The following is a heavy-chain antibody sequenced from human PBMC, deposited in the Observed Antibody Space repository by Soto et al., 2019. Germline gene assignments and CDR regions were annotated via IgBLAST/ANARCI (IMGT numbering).Heavy chain of an antibody. CDR1: GFTFTNAW. V-gene: IGHV3-15*07. CDR2: VKSKTDGETT. D-gene: IGHD6-19*01. J-gene: IGHJ4*02. CDR3: VQGSGWS. Sequence: EVQLLESGGGLVKPGGSLRLSCAASGFTFTNAWMNWVRQAPGKGLEWVGRVKSKTDGETTDYAAPVKDRFIISRDDSKNTLYLQRNGLETDETAVYFCVQGSGWSWGQGTLVTVSS.